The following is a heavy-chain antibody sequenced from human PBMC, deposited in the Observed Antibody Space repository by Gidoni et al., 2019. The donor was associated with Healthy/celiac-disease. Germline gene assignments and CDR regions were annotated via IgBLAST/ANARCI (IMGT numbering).Heavy chain of an antibody. D-gene: IGHD2-2*01. CDR2: ISGSGGST. Sequence: EVQLLESGGGLVQPGGSLRLSCAASGFTFSSYAMSWVRQAPGKGLEWVSAISGSGGSTYYADSVKGRFTISRDNSKNTLYLQMNSLRAEDTAVYYCAKYVWDFAVPASPLYYYYMDVWGKGTTVTVSS. V-gene: IGHV3-23*01. CDR3: AKYVWDFAVPASPLYYYYMDV. CDR1: GFTFSSYA. J-gene: IGHJ6*03.